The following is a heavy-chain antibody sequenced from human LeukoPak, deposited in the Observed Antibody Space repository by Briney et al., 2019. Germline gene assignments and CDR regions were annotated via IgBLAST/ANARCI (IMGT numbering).Heavy chain of an antibody. Sequence: SVKVSCKASGYTFTSYAMNWVRQAPGQGLEWMGWIIPIFGTANYAQKFQGRVTLTRDPSTSTVYMELNSLRSEDAAVYYCARATVVMFYFDYWGQGTLVTVSS. V-gene: IGHV1-69*05. CDR3: ARATVVMFYFDY. D-gene: IGHD4-23*01. J-gene: IGHJ4*02. CDR1: GYTFTSYA. CDR2: IIPIFGTA.